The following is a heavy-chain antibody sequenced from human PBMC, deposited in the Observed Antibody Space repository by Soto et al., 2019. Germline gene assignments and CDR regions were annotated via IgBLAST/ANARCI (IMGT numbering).Heavy chain of an antibody. V-gene: IGHV3-23*01. CDR3: AKVPMVRGVISMGFDY. Sequence: AGGSLRLSCGGSGFTFSSYAMSWGRQGPGKGLEWVSAISGSGGSTYYADSVKGRFTISRDNSKNTLYLQMNSLRAEDTAVYYCAKVPMVRGVISMGFDYWGQGTLVTVSS. CDR2: ISGSGGST. CDR1: GFTFSSYA. D-gene: IGHD3-10*01. J-gene: IGHJ4*02.